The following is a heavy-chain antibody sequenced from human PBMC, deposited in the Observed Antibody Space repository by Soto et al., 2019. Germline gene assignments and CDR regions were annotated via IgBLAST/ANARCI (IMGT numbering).Heavy chain of an antibody. Sequence: GYLRLSCAVSGFNFSSYGQPWVRQAPGKGLGVVGVRSIDGSNKYYVDSMEVRFTITRDKYTNTMYLQMNRMRAEDTAVYYCSKKTGTSTNWPPDYWGQGTLVTVSS. J-gene: IGHJ4*02. V-gene: IGHV3-30*18. CDR3: SKKTGTSTNWPPDY. CDR1: GFNFSSYG. CDR2: RSIDGSNK. D-gene: IGHD7-27*01.